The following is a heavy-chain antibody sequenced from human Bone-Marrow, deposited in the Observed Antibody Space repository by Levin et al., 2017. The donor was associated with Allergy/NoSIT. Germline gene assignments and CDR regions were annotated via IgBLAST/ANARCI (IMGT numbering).Heavy chain of an antibody. Sequence: GGSLRLSCATSGFPFSNAYMSWVRQAPGKGLEWIGRIKSTTDGGAADYSAPVKGRFTISRSDSENTVYLQMNSLKTEDTAVYYCAKMHCGKVVTFDYWGQGTLVTVSS. V-gene: IGHV3-15*01. CDR3: AKMHCGKVVTFDY. CDR2: IKSTTDGGAA. D-gene: IGHD1-1*01. J-gene: IGHJ4*02. CDR1: GFPFSNAY.